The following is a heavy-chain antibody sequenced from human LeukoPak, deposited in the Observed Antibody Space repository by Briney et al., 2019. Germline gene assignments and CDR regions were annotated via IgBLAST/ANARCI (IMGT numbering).Heavy chain of an antibody. CDR3: AEVSYYDYVWGSYRGVPFDY. CDR2: IKEDGSTT. J-gene: IGHJ4*02. Sequence: PGGSLRLSCVASGFTFSTHWVSWVRQAPGKGLEWVANIKEDGSTTDYVDSVKGRFTISRDNAKNSVFLQMNSLRAEDTAVYYCAEVSYYDYVWGSYRGVPFDYWGKGTLVTVSS. V-gene: IGHV3-7*03. CDR1: GFTFSTHW. D-gene: IGHD3-16*01.